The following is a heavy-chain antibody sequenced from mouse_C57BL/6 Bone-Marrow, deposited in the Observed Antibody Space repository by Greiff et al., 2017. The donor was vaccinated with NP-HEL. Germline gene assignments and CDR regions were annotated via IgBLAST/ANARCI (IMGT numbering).Heavy chain of an antibody. CDR3: AREGGYYGSSYYFDY. D-gene: IGHD1-1*01. V-gene: IGHV1-50*01. Sequence: QVQLQQPGAELVKPGASVKLSCKASGYTFTSYWMQWVKQRPGQGLEWIGEIDPSDSYTNYNQKFKGKATLTVDTSSSTAYMPRSSLTSEDSAVYYCAREGGYYGSSYYFDYWGQGTTLTVSS. CDR2: IDPSDSYT. CDR1: GYTFTSYW. J-gene: IGHJ2*01.